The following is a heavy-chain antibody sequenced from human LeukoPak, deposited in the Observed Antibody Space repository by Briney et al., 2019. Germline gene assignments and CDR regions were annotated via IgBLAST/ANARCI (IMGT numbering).Heavy chain of an antibody. V-gene: IGHV2-5*02. Sequence: SGPTLVEPTQTLTLTCTFFGFSLSTSDVAVGWIRQPPGKALEWLALIYWDDDRRYTPSLKSRLTITKDTSKNQVVLTLTNVDPVDTATYYCAHRPGDGSLAFDPWGQGTLVTVSS. D-gene: IGHD7-27*01. CDR2: IYWDDDR. CDR3: AHRPGDGSLAFDP. J-gene: IGHJ5*02. CDR1: GFSLSTSDVA.